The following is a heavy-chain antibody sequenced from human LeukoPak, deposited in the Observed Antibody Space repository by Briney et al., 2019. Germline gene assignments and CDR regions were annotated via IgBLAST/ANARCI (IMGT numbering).Heavy chain of an antibody. CDR1: GGSISSYY. V-gene: IGHV4-59*08. D-gene: IGHD5-12*01. J-gene: IGHJ4*02. CDR3: AGSVRRGFNFDY. CDR2: IYYSGST. Sequence: SETLSLTCTVSGGSISSYYWSWIRQPPGKGLEWIGYIYYSGSTNYNPSLKSRVTISVDTSKNQFSLKLRSVTAADTAVYYCAGSVRRGFNFDYWGQGTLVIVSS.